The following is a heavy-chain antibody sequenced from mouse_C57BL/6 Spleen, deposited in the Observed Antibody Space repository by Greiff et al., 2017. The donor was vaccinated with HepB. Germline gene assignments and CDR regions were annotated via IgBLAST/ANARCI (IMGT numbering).Heavy chain of an antibody. D-gene: IGHD1-1*01. V-gene: IGHV2-9-1*01. Sequence: VNVVESGPGLVAPSQSLSITCTVSGFSLTSYAISWVRQPPGKGLEWLGVIWTGGGTNYNSALKSRLSISKDNSKSQVFLKMNSLQTDDTARYYCARIYYGSIPSMDYWGQGTSVTVSS. J-gene: IGHJ4*01. CDR2: IWTGGGT. CDR1: GFSLTSYA. CDR3: ARIYYGSIPSMDY.